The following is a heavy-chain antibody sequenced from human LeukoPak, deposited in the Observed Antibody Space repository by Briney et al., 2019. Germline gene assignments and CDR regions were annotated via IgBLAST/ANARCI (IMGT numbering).Heavy chain of an antibody. D-gene: IGHD3-22*01. CDR3: ARHPDSSGYYLRFWDY. Sequence: SETLSLTCAVYGGSFSGYYWSWIRQPPGKRLEWIGEINHSGSTNYNPSLKSRVTISVDTTKNQFSLKLSSVTAADTAVYYCARHPDSSGYYLRFWDYWGQGTLVTVSS. CDR2: INHSGST. J-gene: IGHJ4*02. CDR1: GGSFSGYY. V-gene: IGHV4-34*01.